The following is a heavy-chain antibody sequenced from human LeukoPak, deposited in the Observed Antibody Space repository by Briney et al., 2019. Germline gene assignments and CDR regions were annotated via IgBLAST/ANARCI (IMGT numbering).Heavy chain of an antibody. CDR2: IYSSGTT. CDR3: ARDASSGSYVWLDP. D-gene: IGHD1-26*01. CDR1: GGSISNYY. V-gene: IGHV4-4*07. Sequence: PSETLSLTCTVSGGSISNYYWSWIRQPAGKGLEWIGRIYSSGTTNYNPSFESRVALSVDNYKNQFSLKLSSVTAADTAVYYCARDASSGSYVWLDPWGQGTLVTVSS. J-gene: IGHJ5*02.